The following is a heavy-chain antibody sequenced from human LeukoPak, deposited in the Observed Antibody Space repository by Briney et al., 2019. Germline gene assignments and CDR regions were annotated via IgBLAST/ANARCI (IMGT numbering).Heavy chain of an antibody. CDR2: ISNSGST. CDR1: GGSMSIYY. Sequence: PSETLSLTCTVSGGSMSIYYWNWIRQPPGMGLEWIGYISNSGSTYYNPSLKSRVTISVDTAKTQLSLRLSSLTAADTAVYYCARGEPNWRFDYWGQGTLVTVSS. J-gene: IGHJ4*02. CDR3: ARGEPNWRFDY. D-gene: IGHD7-27*01. V-gene: IGHV4-59*01.